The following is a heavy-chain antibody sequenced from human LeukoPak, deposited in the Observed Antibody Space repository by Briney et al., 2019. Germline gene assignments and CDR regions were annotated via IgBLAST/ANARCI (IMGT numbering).Heavy chain of an antibody. CDR1: GGSISSYY. V-gene: IGHV4-59*01. J-gene: IGHJ4*02. D-gene: IGHD3-22*01. CDR3: ARLRNYYDSSGYYIPDFDY. CDR2: IYYSGST. Sequence: SETLSLTCTVSGGSISSYYWGWIRQPPGKGLEWIGYIYYSGSTNYNPSLKSRVTISVETSKNQFSLKLSSVTAADTAVYYCARLRNYYDSSGYYIPDFDYWGQGTLVTVSS.